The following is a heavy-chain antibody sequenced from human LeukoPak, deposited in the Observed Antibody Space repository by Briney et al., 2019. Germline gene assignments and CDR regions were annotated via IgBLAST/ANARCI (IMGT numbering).Heavy chain of an antibody. Sequence: PSETLSLTCTVSGGSISSSDSYWAWVRQPPGKGLEWIGSVYYGRSPYFNPSLESRATISVDTSKNHFSLKMSSVTAADTAVYYCARSSGTGTFSYWGQGTLVTVSS. V-gene: IGHV4-39*02. D-gene: IGHD6-25*01. CDR2: VYYGRSP. CDR1: GGSISSSDSY. CDR3: ARSSGTGTFSY. J-gene: IGHJ4*02.